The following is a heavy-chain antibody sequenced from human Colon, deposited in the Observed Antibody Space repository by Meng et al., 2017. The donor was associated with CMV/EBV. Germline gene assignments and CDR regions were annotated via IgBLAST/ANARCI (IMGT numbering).Heavy chain of an antibody. J-gene: IGHJ5*02. V-gene: IGHV3-48*04. CDR3: ARDPEGP. Sequence: GESLKISCAASGFTFSSYSMNWVRQAPGKGLEWASYISSSSSIIYYADSVKGRFTISRDNAKNSLYLQMNSLRAEDTAVYYCARDPEGPWGQGTLVTVSS. CDR1: GFTFSSYS. CDR2: ISSSSSII.